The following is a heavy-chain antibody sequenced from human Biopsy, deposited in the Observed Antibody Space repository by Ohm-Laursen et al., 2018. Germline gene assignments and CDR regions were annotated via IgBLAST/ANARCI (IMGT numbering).Heavy chain of an antibody. Sequence: SLRLSCTASGFSFSTYGIYWVRQAPGKGLERVAAIWYDGTNKYYAESVKGRLTISRDNSKNTLYLQMNSLRAEDKAVYFCARGGPHVRAGGSAFDYWGQGTLVTVSS. D-gene: IGHD2-2*01. CDR2: IWYDGTNK. CDR1: GFSFSTYG. CDR3: ARGGPHVRAGGSAFDY. J-gene: IGHJ4*02. V-gene: IGHV3-33*07.